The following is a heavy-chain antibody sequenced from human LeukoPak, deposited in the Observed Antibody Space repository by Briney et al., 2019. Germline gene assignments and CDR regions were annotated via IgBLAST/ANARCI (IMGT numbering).Heavy chain of an antibody. CDR2: ISYDGSNK. J-gene: IGHJ6*02. D-gene: IGHD6-6*01. Sequence: GGSLRLSCAASGFTFSSYGMHRVRQAPGKGLEWVAVISYDGSNKYYADSVKGRFTISRDNSKNTLYLQMNSLRAEDTAVYYCAKDFLEYSSSSMYYGMDVWGQGTTVTVSS. V-gene: IGHV3-30*18. CDR1: GFTFSSYG. CDR3: AKDFLEYSSSSMYYGMDV.